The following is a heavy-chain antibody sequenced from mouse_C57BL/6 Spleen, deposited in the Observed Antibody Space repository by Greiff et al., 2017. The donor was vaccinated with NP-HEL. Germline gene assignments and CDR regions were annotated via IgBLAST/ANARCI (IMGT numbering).Heavy chain of an antibody. Sequence: EVKLVESGPGLVKPSQSLSLTCSVTGYSITSGYYWNWIRQFPGNKLEWMGYISYDGSNNYNPSLKNRISITRDTSKNQFFLKLNSVTTEDTATYYCARDEYYYAMDYWGQGTSVTVSS. CDR2: ISYDGSN. CDR3: ARDEYYYAMDY. V-gene: IGHV3-6*01. J-gene: IGHJ4*01. CDR1: GYSITSGYY.